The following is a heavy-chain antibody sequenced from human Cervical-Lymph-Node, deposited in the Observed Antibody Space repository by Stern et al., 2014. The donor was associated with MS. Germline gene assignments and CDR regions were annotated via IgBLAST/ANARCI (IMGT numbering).Heavy chain of an antibody. J-gene: IGHJ4*02. D-gene: IGHD3-10*01. CDR1: GPTFRTDY. V-gene: IGHV1-46*01. CDR3: FGSGSNADY. Sequence: VQLVESGAEVKEPGASVTVSCKASGPTFRTDYFHWVRQAPGQGFEWMGIINPSGGTTNYAQKFQGRVAMTRETSTSTLYMDLSSVRSEDTAVYYCFGSGSNADYWGQGTLITVSS. CDR2: INPSGGTT.